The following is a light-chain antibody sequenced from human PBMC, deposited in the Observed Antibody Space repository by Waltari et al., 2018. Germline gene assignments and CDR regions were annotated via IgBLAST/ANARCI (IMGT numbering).Light chain of an antibody. CDR2: WAS. V-gene: IGKV4-1*01. Sequence: IVTTQSPDPLAVSLGESANIHCKSSQSVLYSSNNKNYLPWYQQKPGQPPKLLIYWASTRESGVPDRFSGSGSVTDFTLTISSLQAEDVAVYYCQQYYSTPLTFGGGTKVEIK. J-gene: IGKJ4*01. CDR3: QQYYSTPLT. CDR1: QSVLYSSNNKNY.